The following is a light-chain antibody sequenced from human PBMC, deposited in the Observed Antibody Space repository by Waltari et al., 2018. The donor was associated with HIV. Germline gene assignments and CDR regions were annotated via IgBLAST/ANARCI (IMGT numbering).Light chain of an antibody. V-gene: IGKV1-39*01. CDR1: QSITTY. Sequence: DIQMTQSPSSLSASVGERVTITCRASQSITTYLNWYQQKPGKAPNLLIYAASSLQSGVPSRFSGSGSGTDFTLTISSLQPEDFATYYCQQSYSSSSTFGQGTKLEIK. CDR3: QQSYSSSST. J-gene: IGKJ2*01. CDR2: AAS.